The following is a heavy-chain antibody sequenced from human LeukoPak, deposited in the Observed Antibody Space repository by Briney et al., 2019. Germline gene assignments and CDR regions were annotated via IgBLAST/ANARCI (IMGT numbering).Heavy chain of an antibody. V-gene: IGHV3-23*01. J-gene: IGHJ3*02. CDR2: ISGGGGDT. Sequence: GGSLRLSCEASGIGFSTYAMSWVRQAPGKGLEWVSGISGGGGDTYYADSVKGRFTISRDNRKNTLYVQMNSLRAEDTAVYYCARAPGAFDIWGQGTTVTVSS. CDR1: GIGFSTYA. CDR3: ARAPGAFDI.